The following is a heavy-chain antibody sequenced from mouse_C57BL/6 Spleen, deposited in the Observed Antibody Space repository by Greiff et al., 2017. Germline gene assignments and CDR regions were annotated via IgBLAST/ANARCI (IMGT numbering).Heavy chain of an antibody. Sequence: VQLQESGAELARPGASVKLSCKASGYTFTSYGISWVKQRTGQGLEWIGQIYTRSRNTYYNEKFKGKATLTADKSSSTAYMELRSLTSEDSAVYFCASGLTGSLDYWGQGTTLTVSS. CDR2: IYTRSRNT. J-gene: IGHJ2*01. CDR1: GYTFTSYG. V-gene: IGHV1-81*01. D-gene: IGHD4-1*01. CDR3: ASGLTGSLDY.